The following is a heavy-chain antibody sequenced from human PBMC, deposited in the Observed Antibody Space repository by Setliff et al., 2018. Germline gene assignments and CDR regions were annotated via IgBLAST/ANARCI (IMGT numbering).Heavy chain of an antibody. D-gene: IGHD3-22*01. J-gene: IGHJ1*01. CDR2: IYPGDSDT. V-gene: IGHV5-51*01. CDR1: GYKFNSHW. Sequence: PGESLKISCKGSGYKFNSHWIGWVRQMPGKGPEWMGIIYPGDSDTRYSPSFQGQVTMSADKSISTAYLQWSSLKASDTAIYYCAKATYYDNSGLYYGYEYFEDWGQGTLVTVSS. CDR3: AKATYYDNSGLYYGYEYFED.